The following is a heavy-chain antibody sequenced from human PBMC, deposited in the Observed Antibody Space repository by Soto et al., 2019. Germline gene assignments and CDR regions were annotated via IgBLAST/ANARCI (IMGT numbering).Heavy chain of an antibody. J-gene: IGHJ6*02. CDR2: ISVYNGNT. V-gene: IGHV1-18*01. Sequence: QVQLVQSGAEVKKPGASVKVSCKASGYTFASYAISWVRQAPGQGLEWMGWISVYNGNTHSAQKLQDRVTMTTDTSTSTAYMELRSLRSDDTAVYYCARDPELRFLEWFNNYHYHGMDVWGQGTTVTVSS. CDR3: ARDPELRFLEWFNNYHYHGMDV. D-gene: IGHD3-3*01. CDR1: GYTFASYA.